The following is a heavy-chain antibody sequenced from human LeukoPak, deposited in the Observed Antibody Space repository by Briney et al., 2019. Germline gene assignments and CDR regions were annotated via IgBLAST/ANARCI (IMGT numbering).Heavy chain of an antibody. V-gene: IGHV3-30*02. CDR3: ARTRRITMVRGVHYYMDV. D-gene: IGHD3-10*01. CDR2: IRYGGSNK. Sequence: GGSLRLSCAASGFTFSSYGMHWVRQAPGKGLEWVAFIRYGGSNKYYAASVKGRFTISRDNAKNSLYLQMNSLRAEDTAVYYCARTRRITMVRGVHYYMDVRGKGTTVTVSS. J-gene: IGHJ6*03. CDR1: GFTFSSYG.